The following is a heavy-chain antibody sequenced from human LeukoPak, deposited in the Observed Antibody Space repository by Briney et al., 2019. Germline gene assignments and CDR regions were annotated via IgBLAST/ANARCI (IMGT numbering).Heavy chain of an antibody. J-gene: IGHJ4*02. V-gene: IGHV4-34*01. CDR3: ARRAARPPKYSSGCYGV. Sequence: SETLSLTCAVYGGSFSGYYWTWIRQPPGKGLGWIGEINHSGSTNYNPSLKSRVTISVDTSKNQFSLKPSSVTAADTAVYYCARRAARPPKYSSGCYGVWGQGTLVTVSS. CDR1: GGSFSGYY. CDR2: INHSGST. D-gene: IGHD6-19*01.